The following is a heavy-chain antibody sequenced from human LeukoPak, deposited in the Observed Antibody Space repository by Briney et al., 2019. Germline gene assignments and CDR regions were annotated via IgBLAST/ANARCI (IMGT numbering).Heavy chain of an antibody. CDR2: IHSDGSTT. J-gene: IGHJ4*02. Sequence: GGSLRLSCAASGFTISTYWMHWVRQAPGKGLVWVSRIHSDGSTTNYADSVKGRFTISRDNAKNTLYLQMNSLRAEDTAVYYCARELGYFDYWGQGTLVTVSS. D-gene: IGHD7-27*01. V-gene: IGHV3-74*01. CDR1: GFTISTYW. CDR3: ARELGYFDY.